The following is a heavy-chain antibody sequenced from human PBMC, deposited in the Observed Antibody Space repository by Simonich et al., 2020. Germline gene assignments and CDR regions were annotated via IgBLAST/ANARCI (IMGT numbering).Heavy chain of an antibody. J-gene: IGHJ3*02. V-gene: IGHV3-21*01. CDR3: ARGIVGASGAFDI. Sequence: EVQLVESGGGLVKPGGSLRLSCAASGFTFSSYSMNWVRQAPVKGVEWVSSISRSSSYIYYADSGKGRFTISRDNAKNSLYLQMNSLRAEDTAVYYCARGIVGASGAFDIWGQGTMVTVSS. D-gene: IGHD1-26*01. CDR1: GFTFSSYS. CDR2: ISRSSSYI.